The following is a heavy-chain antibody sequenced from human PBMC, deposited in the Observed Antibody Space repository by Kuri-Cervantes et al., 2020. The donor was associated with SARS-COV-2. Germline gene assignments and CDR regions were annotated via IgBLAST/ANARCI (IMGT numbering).Heavy chain of an antibody. CDR1: GGSISRYY. J-gene: IGHJ4*02. CDR2: IYTSGNT. CDR3: ARVSEGGYYYDSSGYLLYYFDY. Sequence: SETLSLTCTVSGGSISRYYWSWIRQAAGEGLEWIGRIYTSGNTNYNPSLKSRVTMSVDTSKNQFSLKLSSVTAADTAVYYCARVSEGGYYYDSSGYLLYYFDYWGQGTLVTVSS. V-gene: IGHV4-4*07. D-gene: IGHD3-22*01.